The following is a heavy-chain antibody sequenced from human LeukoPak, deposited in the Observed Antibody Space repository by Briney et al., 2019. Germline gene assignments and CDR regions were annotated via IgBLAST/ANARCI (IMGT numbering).Heavy chain of an antibody. D-gene: IGHD2-15*01. V-gene: IGHV1-46*01. Sequence: ASVKVSCKASGYTFTSHGISWVRQAPGQGLEWMGIINPSGGSTSYAQKFQGRVTMTRDTSTSTVYMELSSLRSEDTAVYYCAREGGCSGGSCYGMDYWGQGTLVTVSS. CDR3: AREGGCSGGSCYGMDY. J-gene: IGHJ4*02. CDR2: INPSGGST. CDR1: GYTFTSHG.